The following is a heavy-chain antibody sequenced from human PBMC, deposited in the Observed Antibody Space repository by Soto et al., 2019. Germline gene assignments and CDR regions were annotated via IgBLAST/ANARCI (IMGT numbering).Heavy chain of an antibody. CDR1: LGTSRDYY. CDR3: ARDSAGSGRNYGFDL. D-gene: IGHD3-10*01. J-gene: IGHJ5*02. Sequence: ETLCLTGAVSLGTSRDYYLSWIRQRPGKGLEWIGFIYQTGGTKYNPSPNSRVTMSVDTSHNQFSLKLTSVTAADTAMYYCARDSAGSGRNYGFDLWGQGTLVTVSS. CDR2: IYQTGGT. V-gene: IGHV4-59*13.